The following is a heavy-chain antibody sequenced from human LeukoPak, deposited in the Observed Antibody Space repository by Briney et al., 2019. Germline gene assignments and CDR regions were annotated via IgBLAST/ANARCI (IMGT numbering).Heavy chain of an antibody. D-gene: IGHD6-13*01. CDR1: GGSFSGYY. J-gene: IGHJ6*02. CDR2: INHSGST. Sequence: PSETPSLTCAVYGGSFSGYYWSWIRQPPGKGLEWTGEINHSGSTNYNPSLKSRVTISVDTSKNQFSLKLSCVTAADTAVYYCARVVGVSSWNYYYGMDVWGQGTTVTVSS. V-gene: IGHV4-34*01. CDR3: ARVVGVSSWNYYYGMDV.